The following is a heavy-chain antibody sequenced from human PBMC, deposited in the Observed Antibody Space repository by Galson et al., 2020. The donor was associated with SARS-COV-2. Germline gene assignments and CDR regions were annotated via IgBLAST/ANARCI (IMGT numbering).Heavy chain of an antibody. D-gene: IGHD6-19*01. CDR3: ARVYSSGWDYFDY. J-gene: IGHJ4*02. CDR2: IDWGEDK. CDR1: GSSLSTSGMR. V-gene: IGHV2-70*04. Sequence: SGLTLAKPTQTLTLTCTFSGSSLSTSGMRVSWIRQPPGKALEWLARIDWGEDKFYSTPLKTRLTISKDTSKNQVVLTRTNMDPVDTATYYCARVYSSGWDYFDYWGQGTLVTVSS.